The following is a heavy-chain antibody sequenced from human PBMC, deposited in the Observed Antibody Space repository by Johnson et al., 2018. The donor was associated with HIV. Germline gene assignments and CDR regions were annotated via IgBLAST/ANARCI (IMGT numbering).Heavy chain of an antibody. D-gene: IGHD3-16*01. Sequence: VQLVESGGGVVQPGRCLRLSCAASGFTFSSYAMHWVRQAPGKGLEWVAVISYDGSNKYYADSVKGRFTISRDNSKNTLYLQMNSLRAEDTAVYYCAKGIRERKGAGAFDIWGQGTMVTVSS. CDR2: ISYDGSNK. J-gene: IGHJ3*02. CDR3: AKGIRERKGAGAFDI. V-gene: IGHV3-30*04. CDR1: GFTFSSYA.